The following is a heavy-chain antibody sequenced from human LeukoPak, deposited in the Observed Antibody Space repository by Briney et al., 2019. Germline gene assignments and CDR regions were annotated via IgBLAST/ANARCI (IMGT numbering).Heavy chain of an antibody. Sequence: GGSLRLSCAASGFTFSSYSMNWVRQAPGKGLEWVSYISSSSSTIYYADSVKGRFTISRDNSKNTLHLQMNSLRVEDTAVYYCARPHSRTLNYGVDVWGQGTSVTVSS. CDR2: ISSSSSTI. V-gene: IGHV3-48*01. J-gene: IGHJ6*02. CDR3: ARPHSRTLNYGVDV. CDR1: GFTFSSYS. D-gene: IGHD1-14*01.